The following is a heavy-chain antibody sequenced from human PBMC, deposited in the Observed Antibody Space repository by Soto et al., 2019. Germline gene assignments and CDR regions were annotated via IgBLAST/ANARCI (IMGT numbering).Heavy chain of an antibody. D-gene: IGHD3-22*01. J-gene: IGHJ3*02. CDR3: ARYYYDSSGYYYHDAFDI. CDR1: GFSLSNARMG. CDR2: IFSNDEK. V-gene: IGHV2-26*01. Sequence: QVTLKESGPVLVKPTETLTLTCTVSGFSLSNARMGVSWIRQPPGKALEWLAHIFSNDEKSYSTSLKSRLTISKDTSKSQVVLTMTNIDPVDTATYYCARYYYDSSGYYYHDAFDIWGQGTMVTVSS.